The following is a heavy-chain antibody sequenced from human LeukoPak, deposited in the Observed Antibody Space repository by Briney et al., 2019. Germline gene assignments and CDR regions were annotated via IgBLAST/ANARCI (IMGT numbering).Heavy chain of an antibody. CDR1: GGTLSSYA. V-gene: IGHV1-69*13. J-gene: IGHJ4*02. D-gene: IGHD4-17*01. Sequence: GASVKVSCKASGGTLSSYAISWVGQAPGQGLAWMGGIIPFFGTANYAQKFQGRVTITADESTSTAYMELSSLRSEDTAAYYCARPYDYGDSGYFDYWGQGTLVTVSS. CDR2: IIPFFGTA. CDR3: ARPYDYGDSGYFDY.